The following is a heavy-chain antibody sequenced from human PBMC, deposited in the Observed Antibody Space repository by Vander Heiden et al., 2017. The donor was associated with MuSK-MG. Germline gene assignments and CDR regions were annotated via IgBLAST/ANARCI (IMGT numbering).Heavy chain of an antibody. Sequence: VRQAPGKGLEWVSSISSSSYIYYADSVKGRFTISRDNAKNSLYLQMNSLRAEDTAVYYCARGFDCSGGSCYFYYYYYMDVWGKGTTVTVSS. J-gene: IGHJ6*03. CDR3: ARGFDCSGGSCYFYYYYYMDV. CDR2: ISSSSYI. D-gene: IGHD2-15*01. V-gene: IGHV3-21*01.